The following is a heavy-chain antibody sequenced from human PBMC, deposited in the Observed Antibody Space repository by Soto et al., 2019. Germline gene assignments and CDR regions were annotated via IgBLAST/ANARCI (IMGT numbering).Heavy chain of an antibody. CDR3: ARGYYDSSGYYDYYYGMDV. J-gene: IGHJ6*02. CDR1: GYTFTGYY. CDR2: INPNSGGT. D-gene: IGHD3-22*01. Sequence: ASVKVSCKASGYTFTGYYMHWVRQAPGQGLEWMGWINPNSGGTNYAQKFQGWVTMTRETSISTAYMELSRLRSDDTAVYYCARGYYDSSGYYDYYYGMDVWGQGTTVTVSS. V-gene: IGHV1-2*04.